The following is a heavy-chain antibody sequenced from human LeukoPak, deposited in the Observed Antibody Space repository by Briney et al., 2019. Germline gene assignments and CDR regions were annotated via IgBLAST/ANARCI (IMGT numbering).Heavy chain of an antibody. CDR1: GGSISSYY. Sequence: KSSGTLSLTCTVSGGSISSYYWSWIRQPPGKGLEWIGYIYYSGSTNYNPSLKSRVTISVDTSKNQFSLKLSSVTAADTAVYYCARDLHFQHWGQGTLVTVSS. V-gene: IGHV4-59*01. CDR3: ARDLHFQH. J-gene: IGHJ1*01. CDR2: IYYSGST.